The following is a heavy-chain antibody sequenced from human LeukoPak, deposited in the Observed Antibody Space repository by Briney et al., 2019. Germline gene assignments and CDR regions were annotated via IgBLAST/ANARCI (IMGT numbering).Heavy chain of an antibody. CDR2: SYSGGNA. Sequence: PSETLSLTCTVSGASTSAYYWSWIRQPPGKGLEWIGYSYSGGNANYNPSLKSRVTISIDTSENQFSLRLTSVTAAVTAIYFCAHSKRGGGYYINAFAVWGQGALVTISS. CDR1: GASTSAYY. V-gene: IGHV4-59*01. D-gene: IGHD1-26*01. CDR3: AHSKRGGGYYINAFAV. J-gene: IGHJ3*01.